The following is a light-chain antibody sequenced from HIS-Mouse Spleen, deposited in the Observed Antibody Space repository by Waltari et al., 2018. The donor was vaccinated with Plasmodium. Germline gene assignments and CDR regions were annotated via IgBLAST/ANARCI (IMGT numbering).Light chain of an antibody. CDR2: EDS. Sequence: SYELTQPPSVSVSPGQTARITCSGDALPKKYAYWYQQKSGQSPELVIYEDSKRPSGIPERFSDSSSGTMATLTISGAQVEDEADYYCYSTDSSGNHRVFGGGTKLTVL. V-gene: IGLV3-10*01. CDR3: YSTDSSGNHRV. J-gene: IGLJ3*02. CDR1: ALPKKY.